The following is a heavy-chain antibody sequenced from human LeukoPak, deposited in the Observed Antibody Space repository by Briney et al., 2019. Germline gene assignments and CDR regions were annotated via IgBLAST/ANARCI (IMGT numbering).Heavy chain of an antibody. Sequence: PSETLSLTCAVSGGSISSGGYSWSWIRQPPGKCLEWIGYIYHSGSTYYNPSLKSRVTISVDRSKNQFSLKLSSVTAADTAVYYCARAKYYDILTGRNDNWFDPWGQGTLVTVSS. CDR1: GGSISSGGYS. V-gene: IGHV4-30-2*01. CDR3: ARAKYYDILTGRNDNWFDP. CDR2: IYHSGST. J-gene: IGHJ5*02. D-gene: IGHD3-9*01.